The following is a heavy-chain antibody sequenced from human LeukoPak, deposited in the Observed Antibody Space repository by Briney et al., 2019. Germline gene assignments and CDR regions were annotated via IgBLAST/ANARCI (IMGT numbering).Heavy chain of an antibody. CDR2: IYWDDDK. CDR1: GFSLSTSGEG. J-gene: IGHJ5*02. CDR3: AHGRVATIVNWFDP. D-gene: IGHD5-12*01. Sequence: SGPTLVKPTQTLTLTCTFSGFSLSTSGEGVCWIRQAPGKALEWLALIYWDDDKRYSPSLKSRLTITKDTSKNQVVLTMTNMDPVDTATYYCAHGRVATIVNWFDPWGQGTLVTVSS. V-gene: IGHV2-5*02.